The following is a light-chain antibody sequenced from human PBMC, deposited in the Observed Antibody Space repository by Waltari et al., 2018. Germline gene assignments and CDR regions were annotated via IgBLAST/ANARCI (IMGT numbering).Light chain of an antibody. J-gene: IGLJ1*01. CDR3: CSYAGSYIYV. Sequence: QSALTQPRSVSGSPGQSVTIPCTGTSSDVGGYNYVSWYQQHQGKAPKVMIYDVSQRPSGFPARCSGSKSGNTASLTISGLQVEDEADYYCCSYAGSYIYVFGSGTKVTVL. CDR1: SSDVGGYNY. CDR2: DVS. V-gene: IGLV2-11*01.